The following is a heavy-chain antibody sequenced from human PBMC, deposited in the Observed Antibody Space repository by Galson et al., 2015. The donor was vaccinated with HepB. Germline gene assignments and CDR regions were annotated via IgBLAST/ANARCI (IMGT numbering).Heavy chain of an antibody. V-gene: IGHV4-61*02. CDR1: GGSISSGNFY. CDR3: ARLSRGPLDY. Sequence: TLSLTCTVSGGSISSGNFYWNWIRQPAGKGLEWIGRIYSDATTNYNPSLKSRVTMSVDTSKNQFSLKLNSVTAADTAVYYCARLSRGPLDYWGHGTLVTVSS. J-gene: IGHJ4*01. CDR2: IYSDATT.